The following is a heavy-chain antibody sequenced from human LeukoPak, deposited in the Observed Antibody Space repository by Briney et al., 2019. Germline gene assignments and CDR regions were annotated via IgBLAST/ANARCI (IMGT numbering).Heavy chain of an antibody. CDR2: FSATDGSA. J-gene: IGHJ3*01. D-gene: IGHD6-13*01. V-gene: IGHV3-23*01. CDR3: AKARIAAAGTGAFDV. Sequence: GGSLRLSCAASGFTVSSYVMTWVRQAPGKGLEWVSAFSATDGSAQYAESVRGRFTISRDNSKNSLYLQMNSLRDEDTAVYFCAKARIAAAGTGAFDVWGQGTMVTVSS. CDR1: GFTVSSYV.